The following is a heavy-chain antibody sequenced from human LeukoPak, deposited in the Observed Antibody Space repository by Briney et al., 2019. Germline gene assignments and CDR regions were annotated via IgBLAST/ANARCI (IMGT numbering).Heavy chain of an antibody. Sequence: PSETLSLTCTVSGGSISSSSYYWGWIRQPPGKGLEWIGSIYYSGSTYYNPSLKSRVTISVDTSKNQFSLKLRSVTAADTAVYYCGRESDILTGYWDYWGQGTLVTVSS. CDR3: GRESDILTGYWDY. CDR2: IYYSGST. CDR1: GGSISSSSYY. V-gene: IGHV4-39*07. J-gene: IGHJ4*02. D-gene: IGHD3-9*01.